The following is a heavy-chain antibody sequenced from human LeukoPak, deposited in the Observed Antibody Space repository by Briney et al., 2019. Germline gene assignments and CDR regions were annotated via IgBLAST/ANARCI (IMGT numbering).Heavy chain of an antibody. CDR2: ITSSGTYI. Sequence: GGSLRLSCAASGFTFSSYSMNWVRQAPGKGLEWVSSITSSGTYIYYADSVKGRFTISRDNAKNSLYLQMNSLRPEDTAVYYCARDPYSGSYGDYYYYYMDVWGKGATVTISS. J-gene: IGHJ6*03. D-gene: IGHD1-26*01. CDR3: ARDPYSGSYGDYYYYYMDV. V-gene: IGHV3-21*01. CDR1: GFTFSSYS.